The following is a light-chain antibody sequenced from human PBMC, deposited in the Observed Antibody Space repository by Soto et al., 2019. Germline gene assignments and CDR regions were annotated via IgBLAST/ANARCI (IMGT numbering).Light chain of an antibody. CDR2: GAS. Sequence: ETGLTQSPGTLSLSPGERATLSCRASQTIRSNYLAWYRQTPGQAPRLLIYGASNRATGIADRFSGSGSGTEFTLIISRLEPEDFALYYCQQYGSSPWTFGQGNKVEIK. J-gene: IGKJ1*01. CDR1: QTIRSNY. CDR3: QQYGSSPWT. V-gene: IGKV3-20*01.